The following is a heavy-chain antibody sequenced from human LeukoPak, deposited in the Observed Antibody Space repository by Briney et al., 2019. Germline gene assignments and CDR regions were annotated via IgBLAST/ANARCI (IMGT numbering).Heavy chain of an antibody. CDR3: ARALIVGATYWFDP. Sequence: GGSLRLSCAASGFTFSSYEMNWVRQAPGKGLEWVSSISSSSSYIYYADSVKGRFTISRDNAKNSLYLQMNSLRAEDTAVYYCARALIVGATYWFDPWGQGTLVTVSS. D-gene: IGHD1-26*01. CDR1: GFTFSSYE. CDR2: ISSSSSYI. V-gene: IGHV3-21*01. J-gene: IGHJ5*02.